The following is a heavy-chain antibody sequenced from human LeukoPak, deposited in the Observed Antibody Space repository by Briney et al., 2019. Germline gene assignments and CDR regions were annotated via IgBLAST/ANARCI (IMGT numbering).Heavy chain of an antibody. CDR3: ARDPIGGSSGYSNWFDP. CDR2: INPNSGGT. CDR1: GYTFTGYY. V-gene: IGHV1-2*02. Sequence: ASVKVSCKASGYTFTGYYMHWVRQAPGQGLEGVGWINPNSGGTNYAQKFQGRVTMTRDTSISTAYMELSRLRSDDTAVYYCARDPIGGSSGYSNWFDPWGQGTLVTVSS. D-gene: IGHD3-22*01. J-gene: IGHJ5*02.